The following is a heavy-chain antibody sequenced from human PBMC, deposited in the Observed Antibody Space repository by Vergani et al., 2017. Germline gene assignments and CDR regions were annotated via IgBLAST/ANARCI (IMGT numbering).Heavy chain of an antibody. CDR1: GFTFSSYE. V-gene: IGHV3-48*03. J-gene: IGHJ6*02. CDR3: VQYSVAPWMDV. CDR2: ISSSGSTI. D-gene: IGHD5-18*01. Sequence: EVQLVESGGGLVQPGGSLRLSCAASGFTFSSYEMNWVRQAPGKGLEWVSYISSSGSTIYYADSVKGRFTISRDNAKNSLYLQMNSLRAEDTAVYYCVQYSVAPWMDVWGQGTTVTVSS.